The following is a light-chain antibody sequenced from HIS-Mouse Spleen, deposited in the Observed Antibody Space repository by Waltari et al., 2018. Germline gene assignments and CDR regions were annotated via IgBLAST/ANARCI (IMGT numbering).Light chain of an antibody. CDR1: ALPKKY. J-gene: IGLJ2*01. Sequence: SYELTQPPSVSVSPGQTARITCSGDALPKKYAYWYQQKSGQAPVLVIYEDSKRPSGIPERFPGSSSGTMATLTISGAQVADEADYYCYSTDSSGNHRVFGGGTKLTVL. CDR3: YSTDSSGNHRV. CDR2: EDS. V-gene: IGLV3-10*01.